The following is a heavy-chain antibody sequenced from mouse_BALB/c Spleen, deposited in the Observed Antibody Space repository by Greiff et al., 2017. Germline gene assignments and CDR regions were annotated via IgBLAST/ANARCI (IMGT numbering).Heavy chain of an antibody. CDR2: IWSDGST. CDR3: ARHASSGYAMDY. Sequence: VQGVESGPDLVAPSQSLSITCTVSGFSLTSYGVHWVRQPPGKGLEWLVVIWSDGSTTYNSALKSRLSISKDNSKSQVFLKMNSLQTDDTAMYYCARHASSGYAMDYWGQGTSVTVSS. D-gene: IGHD3-1*01. V-gene: IGHV2-6-2*01. CDR1: GFSLTSYG. J-gene: IGHJ4*01.